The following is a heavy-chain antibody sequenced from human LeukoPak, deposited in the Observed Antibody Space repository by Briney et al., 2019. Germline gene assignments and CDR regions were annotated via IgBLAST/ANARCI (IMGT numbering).Heavy chain of an antibody. J-gene: IGHJ4*02. D-gene: IGHD1-7*01. CDR3: ARDRDWNSGFDY. CDR1: GFTFSRYW. V-gene: IGHV3-7*01. Sequence: GGTLRLSCAASGFTFSRYWMSWVRQAPGKGLEWVANIKKDGSEKYYVDSVKGRFTISRDNAENSLYLQMNSLRAEDTAVYYCARDRDWNSGFDYWGQGTLVTVSS. CDR2: IKKDGSEK.